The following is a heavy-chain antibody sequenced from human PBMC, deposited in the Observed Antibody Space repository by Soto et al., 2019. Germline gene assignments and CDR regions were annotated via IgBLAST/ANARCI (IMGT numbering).Heavy chain of an antibody. V-gene: IGHV3-48*01. CDR2: INSGSTSV. CDR3: ASSASPDAY. CDR1: GFIFNSYS. Sequence: EVQLVESGGGLVQPGGSLSLSCVASGFIFNSYSMNWVRQAPGKGLEWISYINSGSTSVFYADSVKGRFTISRDNAKNSLYLQMNSLRAEDTAVYYCASSASPDAYWVQGTLVTVSS. D-gene: IGHD1-26*01. J-gene: IGHJ4*02.